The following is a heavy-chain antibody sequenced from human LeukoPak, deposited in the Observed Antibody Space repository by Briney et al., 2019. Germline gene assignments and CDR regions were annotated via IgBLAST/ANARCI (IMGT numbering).Heavy chain of an antibody. CDR2: ISSSSSYI. D-gene: IGHD3-16*02. J-gene: IGHJ6*03. V-gene: IGHV3-21*01. Sequence: GGSLRLSCAASGFTFSSYSMNWVRQAPGKGLEWVSSISSSSSYIYYADSVKGRFTISRDNAKNSLYLQMNSLRAEDTAVYYCARGPVMITFGGVTVRYYYYYYMDVWGKGTKVNGSS. CDR3: ARGPVMITFGGVTVRYYYYYYMDV. CDR1: GFTFSSYS.